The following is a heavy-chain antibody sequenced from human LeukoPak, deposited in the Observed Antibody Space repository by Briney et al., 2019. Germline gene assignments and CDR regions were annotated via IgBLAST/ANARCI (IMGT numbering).Heavy chain of an antibody. CDR2: INTDGSST. Sequence: GGSLRLSCAASGFTFSSYWMHWVRQAPGKGLVWVSRINTDGSSTSYADSVKGRFTISRDNAKNTLYLQMNSLRAEDTAVYYCAREGDHPVDAFDIWGQGTMVTVSS. J-gene: IGHJ3*02. CDR1: GFTFSSYW. CDR3: AREGDHPVDAFDI. V-gene: IGHV3-74*01. D-gene: IGHD3-16*01.